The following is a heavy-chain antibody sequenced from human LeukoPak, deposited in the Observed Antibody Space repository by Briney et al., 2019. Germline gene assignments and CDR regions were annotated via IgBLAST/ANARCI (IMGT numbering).Heavy chain of an antibody. D-gene: IGHD1-26*01. V-gene: IGHV4-39*01. CDR2: IDNIGST. CDR1: GGSISSSSYN. J-gene: IGHJ4*02. CDR3: ARGVGPTTAQSTFDY. Sequence: SETLSLTCTVSGGSISSSSYNWAWIRQPPGKGLEWIGNIDNIGSTYYNPSLKSRVTISVDTSKDQLSLKLTSVTAADTAVYYCARGVGPTTAQSTFDYWGQGALVTVSS.